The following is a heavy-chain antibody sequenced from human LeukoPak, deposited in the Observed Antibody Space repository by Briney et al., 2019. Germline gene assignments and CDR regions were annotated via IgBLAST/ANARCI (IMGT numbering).Heavy chain of an antibody. D-gene: IGHD1-26*01. CDR2: TYYRSKWYN. J-gene: IGHJ6*02. Sequence: SQTLSLTCALSGDSVSSNSAAWHWIRQSPSRGLEWLGRTYYRSKWYNDYAVSVKSRITINPDTSKNQFSLQLNSVTPEDTAVYYCARDSSGQWDYYYYGMDVWGQGTTVTVSS. CDR3: ARDSSGQWDYYYYGMDV. V-gene: IGHV6-1*01. CDR1: GDSVSSNSAA.